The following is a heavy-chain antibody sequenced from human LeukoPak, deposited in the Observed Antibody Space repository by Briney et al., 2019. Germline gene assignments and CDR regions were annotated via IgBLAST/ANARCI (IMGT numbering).Heavy chain of an antibody. CDR1: AFTFSNYW. CDR3: AELGITMIGGV. J-gene: IGHJ6*04. D-gene: IGHD3-10*02. V-gene: IGHV3-7*01. Sequence: GGSLRLSCKASAFTFSNYWMTWVRQTPGKGLEWVANINQDGSKKNYEDSVKGRFTISRDNAKNSLYLQMNSLRAEDTAVYYCAELGITMIGGVWGKGTTVTISS. CDR2: INQDGSKK.